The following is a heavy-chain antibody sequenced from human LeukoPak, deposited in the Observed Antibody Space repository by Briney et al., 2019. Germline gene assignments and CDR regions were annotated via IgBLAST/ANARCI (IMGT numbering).Heavy chain of an antibody. CDR2: ISHDGSNQ. CDR1: GFTFSDYG. CDR3: AKERALTRAYYFDS. J-gene: IGHJ4*02. D-gene: IGHD4-11*01. Sequence: PGGSLRVSSAASGFTFSDYGMHWVRQAPGKGLEWVAVISHDGSNQYYADSVKGRLTISRDKSKNTLYLQMNSLRTEDTAVYYCAKERALTRAYYFDSWGRGNLVTVSS. V-gene: IGHV3-30*18.